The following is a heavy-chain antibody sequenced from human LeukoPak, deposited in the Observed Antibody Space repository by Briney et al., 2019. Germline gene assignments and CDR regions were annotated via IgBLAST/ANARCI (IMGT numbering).Heavy chain of an antibody. CDR2: ISDGGGT. J-gene: IGHJ4*02. CDR1: GFSVSNNY. CDR3: ARAFQYGSGTHPFSL. D-gene: IGHD3-10*01. Sequence: GGSLRLSCAASGFSVSNNYMTWVRQAPGKGLEWVSVISDGGGTFYADSVKGRFTISRDNFKNTLYLRMNSLRVDDTAVYYCARAFQYGSGTHPFSLWGQGTLVTVSS. V-gene: IGHV3-66*01.